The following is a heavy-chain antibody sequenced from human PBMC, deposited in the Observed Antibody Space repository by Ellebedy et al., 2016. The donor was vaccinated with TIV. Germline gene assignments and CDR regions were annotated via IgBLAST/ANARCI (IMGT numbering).Heavy chain of an antibody. Sequence: SETLSLXXAISGDSVSSNSAAWNWIRQSPSRGLEWLGRTYYRSKWYNDYAVSVKSRITINPDTSKNQFSLQLNSVTPEDTAVYYCARDTETYYYDSSGYTNWGQGTLVTVSS. CDR1: GDSVSSNSAA. V-gene: IGHV6-1*01. D-gene: IGHD3-22*01. CDR2: TYYRSKWYN. J-gene: IGHJ4*02. CDR3: ARDTETYYYDSSGYTN.